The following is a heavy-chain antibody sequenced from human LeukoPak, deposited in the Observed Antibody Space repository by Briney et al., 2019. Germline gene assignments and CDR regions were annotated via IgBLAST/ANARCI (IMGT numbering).Heavy chain of an antibody. CDR1: GFTFSSYG. Sequence: GGSLRLSCAASGFTFSSYGMHWVRQAPGKGLEWVAVIWYDGSNKYYADSVKGRFTISRDNSKNTLYLQMNSLRAEDTAVYYCARRRYYDSSGYYYFDYWGQGTLVTVSS. CDR3: ARRRYYDSSGYYYFDY. D-gene: IGHD3-22*01. J-gene: IGHJ4*02. CDR2: IWYDGSNK. V-gene: IGHV3-33*01.